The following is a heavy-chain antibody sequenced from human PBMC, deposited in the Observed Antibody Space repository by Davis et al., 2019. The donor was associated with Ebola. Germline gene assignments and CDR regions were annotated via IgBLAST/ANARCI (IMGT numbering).Heavy chain of an antibody. D-gene: IGHD1-1*01. CDR2: INPHNGNT. CDR1: GYTFINYG. J-gene: IGHJ4*02. CDR3: ARAQFPTTSDH. Sequence: ASVKVSCKASGYTFINYGITWVRQAPGQGLEWMGWINPHNGNTNYAQNVQGRVIMTTDTATTTAYMEVGGLRSDDTAVYYCARAQFPTTSDHWGQGTLVTVSS. V-gene: IGHV1-18*04.